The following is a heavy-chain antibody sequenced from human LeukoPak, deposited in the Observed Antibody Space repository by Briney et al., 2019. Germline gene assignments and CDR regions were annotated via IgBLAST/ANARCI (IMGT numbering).Heavy chain of an antibody. CDR1: GGSFSGYY. D-gene: IGHD1-26*01. CDR2: INHSGST. V-gene: IGHV4-34*01. Sequence: SETLSLTCAVYGGSFSGYYWSWIRQPPGKGLEWIGEINHSGSTNYNPSLKSRVTISVDTSKNQFSLKLNSVTAADTALYYCAKTRYSGTYLAAFDIWGQGTMVTVSS. CDR3: AKTRYSGTYLAAFDI. J-gene: IGHJ3*02.